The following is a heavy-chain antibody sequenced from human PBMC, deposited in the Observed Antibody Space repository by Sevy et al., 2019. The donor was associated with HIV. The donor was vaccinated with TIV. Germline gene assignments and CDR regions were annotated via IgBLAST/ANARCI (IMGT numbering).Heavy chain of an antibody. CDR3: ARDKPQGVVVIPGAMWGGIDY. Sequence: ASVKVSCRASGYTFRSYGISWVRQAPGQGLEWMGWISPYTGDTDFARNVQARVSMTSDTSTSTAYMELRSLRSDDTAVYYCARDKPQGVVVIPGAMWGGIDYWGQGTPVTVSS. CDR1: GYTFRSYG. J-gene: IGHJ4*02. CDR2: ISPYTGDT. V-gene: IGHV1-18*01. D-gene: IGHD2-2*01.